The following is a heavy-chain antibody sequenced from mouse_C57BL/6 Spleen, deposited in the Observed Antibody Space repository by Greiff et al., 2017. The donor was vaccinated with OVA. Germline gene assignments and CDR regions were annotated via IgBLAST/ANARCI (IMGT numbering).Heavy chain of an antibody. CDR2: INYDGSST. V-gene: IGHV5-16*01. Sequence: EVMLVESEGGLVQPGSSMKLSCTASGFTFSDYYMAWVRQVPEKGLEWVANINYDGSSTYYLDSLKSRFIISRDNAKNILYLQMSSLKSEDTATYYCAREGGYPWYFDVWGTGTTVTVSS. J-gene: IGHJ1*03. CDR3: AREGGYPWYFDV. CDR1: GFTFSDYY.